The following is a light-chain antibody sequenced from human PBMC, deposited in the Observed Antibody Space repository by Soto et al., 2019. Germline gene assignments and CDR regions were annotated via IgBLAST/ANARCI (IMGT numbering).Light chain of an antibody. J-gene: IGLJ3*02. CDR1: SSDVGGYNY. V-gene: IGLV2-14*01. CDR2: EVS. Sequence: QSALTQPASVSGSPGQSITISCTGTSSDVGGYNYVSWYQQHPGKAPKVMIYEVSNRPSGGSNRFSGSKSANTASLTISGLQAEDEADYYCTSHTASSTGVFGGGTKVTVL. CDR3: TSHTASSTGV.